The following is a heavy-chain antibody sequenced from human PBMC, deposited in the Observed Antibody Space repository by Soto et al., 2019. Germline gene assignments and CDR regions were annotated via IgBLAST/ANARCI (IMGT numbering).Heavy chain of an antibody. CDR1: GYTFTIYG. D-gene: IGHD3-22*01. CDR2: ISAYNGNT. J-gene: IGHJ4*02. Sequence: ASVKVSCKASGYTFTIYGISGVLQSPLQWRDWMGWISAYNGNTNYAQKLQGRVTMTTDTSTSTAYMELRSLRSDDTAVYYCARGDQPYDSSGYYAGYYFDYWGQGTLVTVSS. CDR3: ARGDQPYDSSGYYAGYYFDY. V-gene: IGHV1-18*01.